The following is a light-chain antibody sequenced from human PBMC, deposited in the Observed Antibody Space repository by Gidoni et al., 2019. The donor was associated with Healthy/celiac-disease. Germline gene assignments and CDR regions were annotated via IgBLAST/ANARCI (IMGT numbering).Light chain of an antibody. CDR1: QRFSSY. CDR2: AAS. J-gene: IGKJ5*01. V-gene: IGKV3-11*01. Sequence: PATLSLARGEIDTISCRASQRFSSYLDWYQQKPGKAPRLLIYAASNMHSGIPARFSGSGSGTDFTLTISSLEPEDFAVYYCQQSSNSPLTFGQGTRLEIK. CDR3: QQSSNSPLT.